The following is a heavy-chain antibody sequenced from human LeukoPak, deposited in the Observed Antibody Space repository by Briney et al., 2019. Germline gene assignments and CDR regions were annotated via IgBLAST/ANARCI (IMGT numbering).Heavy chain of an antibody. CDR1: GGSISSSSYY. CDR2: IYYSGST. Sequence: ETLSLTCTVSGGSISSSSYYWGWIRQPPGKGLEWIGSIYYSGSTYYNPSLKSRVTISVDTSKNQFSLKLNSVTPEDTAVYYCARDSSAMFDYWGQGTLVTVSS. V-gene: IGHV4-39*02. CDR3: ARDSSAMFDY. J-gene: IGHJ4*02. D-gene: IGHD2-2*01.